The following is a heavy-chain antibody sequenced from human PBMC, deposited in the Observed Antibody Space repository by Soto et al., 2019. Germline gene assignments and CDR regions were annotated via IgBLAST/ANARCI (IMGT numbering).Heavy chain of an antibody. CDR2: ISSSGSTI. V-gene: IGHV3-48*03. CDR1: GFTFSSYE. Sequence: GGSLRLSCAASGFTFSSYEMNWVRQAPGKGLEWVSYISSSGSTIYYADSVKGRFTISRDNAKNSLYLQMNSLRAEDTAVYYCARSRRSWFDPWGQGTLVTVSS. CDR3: ARSRRSWFDP. J-gene: IGHJ5*02.